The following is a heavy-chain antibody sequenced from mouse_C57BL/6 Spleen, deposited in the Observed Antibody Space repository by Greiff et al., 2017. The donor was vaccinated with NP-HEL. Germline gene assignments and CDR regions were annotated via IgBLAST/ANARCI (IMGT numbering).Heavy chain of an antibody. CDR2: IDPSDSYT. V-gene: IGHV1-59*01. J-gene: IGHJ2*01. CDR1: GYTFTSYW. CDR3: ARSGGTGFDY. D-gene: IGHD4-1*01. Sequence: VKLQQPGAELVRPGTSVKLSCKASGYTFTSYWMHWVKQRPGQGLEWIGVIDPSDSYTNYNQKFKGKATLTVDTSSSTAYMQLSSLTSEDSAVYYCARSGGTGFDYWGQGTTLTVSS.